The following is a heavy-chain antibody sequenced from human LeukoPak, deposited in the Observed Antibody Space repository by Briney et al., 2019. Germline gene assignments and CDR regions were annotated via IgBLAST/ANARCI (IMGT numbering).Heavy chain of an antibody. CDR2: VSYDGSNK. V-gene: IGHV3-30*18. CDR1: GFTFSSYG. Sequence: GRSLRLSCAASGFTFSSYGMHWVRQAPGKGLEWVAVVSYDGSNKYYADSVKGRFTISRDNSKNTLYLQMNSLRAEDTAVYYCAKDLGVVATMNFDYWGQGTLVTVSS. CDR3: AKDLGVVATMNFDY. J-gene: IGHJ4*02. D-gene: IGHD5-12*01.